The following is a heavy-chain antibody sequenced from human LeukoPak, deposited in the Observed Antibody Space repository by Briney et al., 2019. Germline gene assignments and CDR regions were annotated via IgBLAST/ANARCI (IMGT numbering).Heavy chain of an antibody. CDR2: IYYSGST. V-gene: IGHV4-59*01. D-gene: IGHD3-10*01. CDR3: ARDYYGSGSYYSEGLDY. J-gene: IGHJ4*02. CDR1: GGSIGSYY. Sequence: SETLSLTCTVSGGSIGSYYWSWIRQPPGKGLEWIGYIYYSGSTNYNPSLKSRVTISVDTSKNQFSLKLSSVTAADTAVYYCARDYYGSGSYYSEGLDYWGQGTLVTVSS.